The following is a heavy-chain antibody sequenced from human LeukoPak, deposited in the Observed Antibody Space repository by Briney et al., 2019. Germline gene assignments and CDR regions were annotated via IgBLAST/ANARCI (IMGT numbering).Heavy chain of an antibody. CDR3: ARNYGSGMGDFDY. D-gene: IGHD3-10*01. Sequence: GGSLRLSCAASGFTFSSYSMNWVRQAPGKGLEWVSSISSSSSYIYYADSLKGRFTISRDNAKNSLYLQMNSLRAEDTAVYYCARNYGSGMGDFDYWGQGTLVTVSS. CDR2: ISSSSSYI. V-gene: IGHV3-21*01. CDR1: GFTFSSYS. J-gene: IGHJ4*02.